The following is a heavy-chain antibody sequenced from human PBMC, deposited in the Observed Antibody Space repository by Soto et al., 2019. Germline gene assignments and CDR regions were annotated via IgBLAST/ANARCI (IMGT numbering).Heavy chain of an antibody. Sequence: PGGSLRLSCAASGFTFSSYAMSWVRQAPGKGLEWVSAISGSGGITTYADSVKGRFTISRDNAKNTLYLQMNGLRVEDTAIYYCAREYYSSGTHWGQGTLVTVSS. V-gene: IGHV3-23*01. CDR3: AREYYSSGTH. CDR2: ISGSGGIT. D-gene: IGHD3-10*01. J-gene: IGHJ1*01. CDR1: GFTFSSYA.